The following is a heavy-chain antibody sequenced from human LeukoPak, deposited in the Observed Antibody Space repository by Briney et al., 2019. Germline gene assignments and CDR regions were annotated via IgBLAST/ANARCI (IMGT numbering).Heavy chain of an antibody. D-gene: IGHD3-3*01. J-gene: IGHJ4*02. CDR1: SGSIVNYY. CDR2: IYFSGNT. V-gene: IGHV4-59*01. Sequence: SETLSLTCTISSGSIVNYYWSWIRQPAGKGLEWIGQIYFSGNTTYNPSLNSRVTISVVMSKNQFSLKLSSVTAADTAVYYCARHLWSEYHKFDYWGQGTLVTVSS. CDR3: ARHLWSEYHKFDY.